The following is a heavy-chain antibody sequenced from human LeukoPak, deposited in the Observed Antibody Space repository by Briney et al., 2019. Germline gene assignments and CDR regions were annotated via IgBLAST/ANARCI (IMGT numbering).Heavy chain of an antibody. J-gene: IGHJ4*02. CDR3: ARDGVGATSGDY. D-gene: IGHD1-26*01. V-gene: IGHV3-20*04. Sequence: GGSLRLSCAASGFTFDDYGMSWVRQAPGKGLEWVSGINWNGGSTGYADSVKGRFTISRDNAKNSLYLQMNGLRAEDTALYYCARDGVGATSGDYWGQGTLVTVSS. CDR1: GFTFDDYG. CDR2: INWNGGST.